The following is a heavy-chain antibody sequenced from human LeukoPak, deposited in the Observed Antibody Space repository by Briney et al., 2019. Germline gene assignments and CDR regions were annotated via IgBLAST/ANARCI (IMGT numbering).Heavy chain of an antibody. CDR2: IRSKANSYAT. V-gene: IGHV3-73*01. D-gene: IGHD1-26*01. CDR1: GFTFSGSA. Sequence: GGSLRLSCAASGFTFSGSAMHWVRQAYGKGQGLVGRIRSKANSYATAYATSVKGRFTISRDDSKNTAYLQMNSLKTEDTAVYYCTVMVGATTQNDYWGQGTLVTVSS. J-gene: IGHJ4*02. CDR3: TVMVGATTQNDY.